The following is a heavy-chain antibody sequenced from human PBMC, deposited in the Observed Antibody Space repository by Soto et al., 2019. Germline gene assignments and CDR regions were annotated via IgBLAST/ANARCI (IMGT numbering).Heavy chain of an antibody. CDR3: ARSEAYFYGMDV. CDR2: ITGSGRDT. J-gene: IGHJ6*02. Sequence: PGGSLRLSCAASGFTFRNNVLSWVRQAPGKGLDWVSGITGSGRDTYYADSVKGRFTISRDNSKNMVFLQMNSLRAEDTALYYCARSEAYFYGMDVWGRGTTVTVSS. CDR1: GFTFRNNV. V-gene: IGHV3-23*01.